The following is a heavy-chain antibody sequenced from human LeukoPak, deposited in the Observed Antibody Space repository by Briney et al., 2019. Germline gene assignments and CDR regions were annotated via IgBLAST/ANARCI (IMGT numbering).Heavy chain of an antibody. J-gene: IGHJ3*02. CDR1: GFTFSSYA. V-gene: IGHV3-23*01. D-gene: IGHD3-10*01. CDR3: AKDLGRGSGSYGAFDI. CDR2: ISGSGGST. Sequence: HAGGSLRLSCAASGFTFSSYAMSWVRQAPGKGLEWVSAISGSGGSTYYADSVKGRFTISRDNSKNTLYLQMNSLRAEDTAVYYCAKDLGRGSGSYGAFDIWGQGTMVTVSS.